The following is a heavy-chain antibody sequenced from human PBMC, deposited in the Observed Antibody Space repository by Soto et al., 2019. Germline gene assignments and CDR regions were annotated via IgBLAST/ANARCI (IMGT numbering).Heavy chain of an antibody. CDR1: GFTFSRYD. D-gene: IGHD6-19*01. CDR3: ARESSDWSAVDY. J-gene: IGHJ4*02. Sequence: EVQLVESGGGLVQPGGSLRLPCAASGFTFSRYDMHWVRQGTGKGLEWVSGIDTTGAPYYSGSVKGRFTISRENAKNSLFLEMDSLRPGDTAVYYCARESSDWSAVDYWGQGTLVTVSS. CDR2: IDTTGAP. V-gene: IGHV3-13*05.